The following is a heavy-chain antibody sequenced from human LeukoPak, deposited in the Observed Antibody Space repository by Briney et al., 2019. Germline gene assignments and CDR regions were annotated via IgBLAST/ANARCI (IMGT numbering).Heavy chain of an antibody. Sequence: GASVKVSCKASGYTFTSYYMHWVRQAPGQGLEWMGIINPSGGSTSYAQKFQGRVTITRNTSISTAYMELSSLRSEDTAVYYCARGPSIAAAGNHYFDYWGQGTLVTVSS. CDR3: ARGPSIAAAGNHYFDY. CDR1: GYTFTSYY. CDR2: INPSGGST. D-gene: IGHD6-13*01. J-gene: IGHJ4*02. V-gene: IGHV1-46*01.